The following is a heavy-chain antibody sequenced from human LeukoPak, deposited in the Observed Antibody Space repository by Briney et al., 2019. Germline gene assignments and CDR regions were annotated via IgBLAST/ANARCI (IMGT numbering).Heavy chain of an antibody. D-gene: IGHD4-17*01. J-gene: IGHJ6*02. CDR2: NYYSGST. Sequence: SETLSLTCTVSGGSISSYYWSWVRQPPGKGLEWIGYNYYSGSTNYNPSLKSRVTISVDTSKNQFSLKLSSVTAADTAVYYCASLYGDYPSRNYYYYGMDVWGQGTTVTVSS. CDR1: GGSISSYY. CDR3: ASLYGDYPSRNYYYYGMDV. V-gene: IGHV4-59*01.